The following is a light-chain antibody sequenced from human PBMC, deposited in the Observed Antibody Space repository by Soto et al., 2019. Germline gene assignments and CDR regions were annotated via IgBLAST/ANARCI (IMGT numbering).Light chain of an antibody. CDR2: SAS. J-gene: IGKJ5*01. V-gene: IGKV1-12*01. CDR3: QQANSFSIT. Sequence: DIQMTQSPSSVSASVGDRVTITCRASQDISTWLAWYQRRPGKAPKLLIYSASTLQSGVPSRFSGSGSGTDFTLTISSLQPEDFATYYCQQANSFSITFGQGTRLETK. CDR1: QDISTW.